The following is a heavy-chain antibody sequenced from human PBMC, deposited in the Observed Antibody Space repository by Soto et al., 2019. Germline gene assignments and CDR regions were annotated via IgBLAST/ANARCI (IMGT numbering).Heavy chain of an antibody. V-gene: IGHV4-34*01. CDR3: ASDVSCTSTTSRVGNRFDP. D-gene: IGHD2-2*01. J-gene: IGHJ5*02. CDR1: GGSFSGYY. CDR2: INHRGST. Sequence: QVQLQQWGAGLLKPSETLSLTCVVYGGSFSGYYWSWIRQSPGKGLEWIGGINHRGSTNYNPSLESRVTISVDTSKNQFSLKLPSVTAADTAMYYSASDVSCTSTTSRVGNRFDPWSKRTLVTVPS.